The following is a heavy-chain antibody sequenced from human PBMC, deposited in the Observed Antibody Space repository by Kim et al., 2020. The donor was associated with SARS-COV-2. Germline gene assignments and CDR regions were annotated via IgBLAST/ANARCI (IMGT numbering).Heavy chain of an antibody. J-gene: IGHJ3*01. Sequence: SETLSLTCAVYGGSFSGYYWSWIRQPPGKGLEWIGEINHSGSTNYNPSLKSRVTISVDTSKNQFSLKLSSVTAADTAVYYCASWADSSGYYYPADAFDV. CDR3: ASWADSSGYYYPADAFDV. CDR1: GGSFSGYY. V-gene: IGHV4-34*01. D-gene: IGHD3-22*01. CDR2: INHSGST.